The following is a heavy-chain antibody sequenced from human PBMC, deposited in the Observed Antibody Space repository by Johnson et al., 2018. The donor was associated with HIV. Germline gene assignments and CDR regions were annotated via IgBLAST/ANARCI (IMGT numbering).Heavy chain of an antibody. CDR3: TTEILVRAFDI. CDR2: IYSGGST. J-gene: IGHJ3*02. CDR1: GFTVSSNY. Sequence: MLLVESGGGVVQPGGSLRLSCAASGFTVSSNYMSWVRQAPGKGLEWVSVIYSGGSTFNAHSVKGRFTISRDNSENTVYLQMNSLKTEDTAVYYCTTEILVRAFDIWGQGTMVTVSS. D-gene: IGHD2-8*02. V-gene: IGHV3-66*01.